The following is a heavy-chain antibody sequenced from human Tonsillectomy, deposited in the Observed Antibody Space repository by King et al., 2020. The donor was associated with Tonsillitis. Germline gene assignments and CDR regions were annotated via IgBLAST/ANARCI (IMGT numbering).Heavy chain of an antibody. J-gene: IGHJ6*02. CDR2: ISHDGSNK. D-gene: IGHD6-6*01. CDR1: GFTFSSHA. Sequence: HVQLVESGGGVVQPGRSLRLCCAASGFTFSSHAMNWVRQAPGKGLEWVAVISHDGSNKHYEDSVKGRFTISRDNSKNTLYLQMNSLRTEDTAVYYCGREVSIAARLAGYYYGMDVWGQGTTVTVSS. CDR3: GREVSIAARLAGYYYGMDV. V-gene: IGHV3-30*04.